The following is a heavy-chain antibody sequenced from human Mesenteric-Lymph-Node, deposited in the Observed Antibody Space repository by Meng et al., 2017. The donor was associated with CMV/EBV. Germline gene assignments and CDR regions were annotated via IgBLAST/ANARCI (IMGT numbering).Heavy chain of an antibody. CDR2: IGPSDSYT. J-gene: IGHJ5*02. CDR1: GHSFTSHW. Sequence: SGHSFTSHWIIWVRQTPDKGLEWMGRIGPSDSYTNYNPSFRGHVTISADKSISTAYLQWSSLKASDTAIYYCARLASGSFLSGGAPWGQGTLVTVSS. CDR3: ARLASGSFLSGGAP. V-gene: IGHV5-10-1*01. D-gene: IGHD3-16*01.